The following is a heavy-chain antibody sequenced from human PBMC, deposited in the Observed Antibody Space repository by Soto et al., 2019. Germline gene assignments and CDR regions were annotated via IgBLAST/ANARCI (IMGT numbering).Heavy chain of an antibody. CDR1: GYTFTNYG. Sequence: QVQVVQSGTEVKKPGASVKVSCKASGYTFTNYGISWVRQAPGQALEWMGWISAYNGNTNYGQIFQGRVTLTTDTSTTTAYMELRSLRSDATAGYYCARGASSSGLDPWGQGNLVTVSS. CDR3: ARGASSSGLDP. CDR2: ISAYNGNT. J-gene: IGHJ5*02. V-gene: IGHV1-18*01. D-gene: IGHD6-6*01.